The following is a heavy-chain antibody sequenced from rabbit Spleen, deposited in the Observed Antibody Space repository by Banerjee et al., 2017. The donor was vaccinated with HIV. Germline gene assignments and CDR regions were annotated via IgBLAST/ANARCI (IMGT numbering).Heavy chain of an antibody. J-gene: IGHJ6*01. CDR3: ARDTSSSFSSYGMDL. CDR2: IYTSSGNT. CDR1: GFSFSSSYW. V-gene: IGHV1S45*01. D-gene: IGHD1-1*01. Sequence: EESGGDLVKPEGSLTLTCTASGFSFSSSYWICWVRQAPGKGLEWIACIYTSSGNTYYASWAKGRFTISKTSSTTVTLQMTSLTAADTATYFCARDTSSSFSSYGMDLWGPGTLVT.